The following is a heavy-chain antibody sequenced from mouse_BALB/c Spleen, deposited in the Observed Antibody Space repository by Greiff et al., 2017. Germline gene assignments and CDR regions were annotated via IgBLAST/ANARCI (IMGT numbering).Heavy chain of an antibody. CDR3: ARKLLRFAMDY. V-gene: IGHV1-7*01. CDR1: GYTFTSYW. J-gene: IGHJ4*01. Sequence: QVQLQQSGAELAKPGASVKMSCKASGYTFTSYWMHWVKQRPGQGLEWIGYINPSTGYTEYNQKFKDKATLTADKSSSTAYMQLSSLTSEDSAVYYCARKLLRFAMDYWGQGTSVTVSS. CDR2: INPSTGYT. D-gene: IGHD1-1*01.